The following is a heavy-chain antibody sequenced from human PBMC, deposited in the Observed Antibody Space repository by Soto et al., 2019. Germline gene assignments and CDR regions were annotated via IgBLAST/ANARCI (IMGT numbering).Heavy chain of an antibody. J-gene: IGHJ4*02. D-gene: IGHD3-3*01. CDR2: ISSSGSTI. V-gene: IGHV3-48*03. Sequence: EVQLVESGGGLVQPGGSLRLSCAASGFTFSSYEMNWVRQAPGKGLEWVSYISSSGSTIYYADSVKGRFTISRDNAKNSLYLQMNSLRAEDTAVYYCAREGRFLELDYWGQGTLVTVSS. CDR3: AREGRFLELDY. CDR1: GFTFSSYE.